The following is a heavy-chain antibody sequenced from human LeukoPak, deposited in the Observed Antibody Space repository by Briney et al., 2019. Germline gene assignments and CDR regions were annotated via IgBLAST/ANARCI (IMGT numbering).Heavy chain of an antibody. CDR3: ARGPMVRGVISEYYYYYYGMDV. CDR2: INHSGST. J-gene: IGHJ6*02. D-gene: IGHD3-10*01. Sequence: SETLSLTCAVYGGSFSGYYWSWIRQPPGKGLEWTGEINHSGSTNYNPSLKSRVTISVDTSKNQFSLKLSSVTAADTAVYYCARGPMVRGVISEYYYYYYGMDVWGQGTTVTVPS. V-gene: IGHV4-34*01. CDR1: GGSFSGYY.